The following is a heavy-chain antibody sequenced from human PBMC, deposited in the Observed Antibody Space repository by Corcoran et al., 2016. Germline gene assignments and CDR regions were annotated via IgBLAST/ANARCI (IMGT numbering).Heavy chain of an antibody. V-gene: IGHV4-34*01. D-gene: IGHD3-3*01. CDR3: ARGSVYDFWSGSTVCWFDP. Sequence: QVQLQQWGAGLLKPSETLSLTCAVYGGSFSGYYWSWIRQPPGKGLEWIGEINHSGSTNYNPSLKSRVTISVDTSKNQFSLKLSSVTAADTAVYYCARGSVYDFWSGSTVCWFDPWGQGTLVTVSS. J-gene: IGHJ5*02. CDR1: GGSFSGYY. CDR2: INHSGST.